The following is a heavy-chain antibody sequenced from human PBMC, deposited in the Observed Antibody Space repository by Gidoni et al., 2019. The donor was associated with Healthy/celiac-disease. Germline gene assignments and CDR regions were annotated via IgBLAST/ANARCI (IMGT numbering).Heavy chain of an antibody. D-gene: IGHD3-10*01. CDR1: GGSISSGGYS. V-gene: IGHV4-30-2*01. Sequence: QLQLQESGSGLVKPSQTLSLTCAVSGGSISSGGYSWSWIRQPPGKVLEWIGSIYHSGRTYYNPSLKSLVTISVDSAKNQFSLKLSSVTASDTAVYYCARARITMVREGYFDYWGQGTLVTVSS. CDR3: ARARITMVREGYFDY. J-gene: IGHJ4*02. CDR2: IYHSGRT.